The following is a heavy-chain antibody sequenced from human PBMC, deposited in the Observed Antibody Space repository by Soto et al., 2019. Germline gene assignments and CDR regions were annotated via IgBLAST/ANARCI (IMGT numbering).Heavy chain of an antibody. CDR1: GGSFSGYY. CDR3: ARRIAARLSYYDYYIMDV. Sequence: SETLSLTCAVYGGSFSGYYCSWIRQPPGKGLKWIGEINHSGSTNYTPSLKSRVTISVDTSKNQFSLKLGAVTAADTAVYYCARRIAARLSYYDYYIMDVWGQGTTVTVS. V-gene: IGHV4-34*01. CDR2: INHSGST. D-gene: IGHD6-6*01. J-gene: IGHJ6*02.